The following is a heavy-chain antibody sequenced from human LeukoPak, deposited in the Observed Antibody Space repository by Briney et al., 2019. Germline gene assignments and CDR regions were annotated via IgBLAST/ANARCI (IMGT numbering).Heavy chain of an antibody. V-gene: IGHV3-23*01. CDR1: GFTFSSYA. CDR2: ISGSGGST. D-gene: IGHD6-13*01. Sequence: PGGSLRLSXAASGFTFSSYAMSWVRQAPGKGLEWVSAISGSGGSTYYADSVKGRFTISRDNSKNTLYLQMNSLRAEDTAVYYCAKRYSSSWELDYWGQGTLVTVSS. CDR3: AKRYSSSWELDY. J-gene: IGHJ4*02.